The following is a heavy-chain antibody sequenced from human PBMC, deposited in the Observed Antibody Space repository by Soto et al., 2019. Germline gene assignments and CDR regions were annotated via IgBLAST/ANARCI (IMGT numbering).Heavy chain of an antibody. J-gene: IGHJ4*02. V-gene: IGHV4-61*01. Sequence: HVQLQESGPGLVKPSETLSLTCTVSGGSVSSGSYYWSWILQPPGKGLEGIGYIYYSGSTNYNPTLKSLVTISVDTSTKQYSLKLSSVPAADTAVYYCARDEDYFDYWCQGTMGTVS. CDR1: GGSVSSGSYY. CDR2: IYYSGST. CDR3: ARDEDYFDY.